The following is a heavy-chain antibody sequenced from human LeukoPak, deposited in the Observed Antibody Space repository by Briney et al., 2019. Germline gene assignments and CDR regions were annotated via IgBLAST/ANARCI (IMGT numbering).Heavy chain of an antibody. CDR2: VNPSSGST. D-gene: IGHD5-18*01. Sequence: ASVRVSCKASGYTFTSYFMHWVRQAPGQGLEWMGVVNPSSGSTTYSQKFQGRVTMTRDTSTSTAYMELRSLRSDDTAVYYCARDRRGYSYGPFDYWGQGTLVTVSS. V-gene: IGHV1-46*01. J-gene: IGHJ4*02. CDR3: ARDRRGYSYGPFDY. CDR1: GYTFTSYF.